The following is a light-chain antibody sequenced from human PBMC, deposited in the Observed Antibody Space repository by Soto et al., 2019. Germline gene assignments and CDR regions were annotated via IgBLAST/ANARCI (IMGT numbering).Light chain of an antibody. CDR1: QSVSSSF. CDR3: QQYDNSPVT. J-gene: IGKJ1*01. V-gene: IGKV3-20*01. Sequence: EIVLTQSPGTLSLSPGERATLSCRASQSVSSSFLAWYQQKPGQAPRLLIYGASSRATGIPDRFSGIGSGTDFTLTISRLEPDDFAVYYCQQYDNSPVTFGQGTKVEIK. CDR2: GAS.